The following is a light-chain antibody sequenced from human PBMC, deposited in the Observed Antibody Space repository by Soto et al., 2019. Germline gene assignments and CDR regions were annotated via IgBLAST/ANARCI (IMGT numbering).Light chain of an antibody. CDR2: GAS. J-gene: IGKJ1*01. CDR3: QQYKSYWT. CDR1: QSVNSD. V-gene: IGKV3-15*01. Sequence: EIAMTQSPATLSVSPGERATLSCRASQSVNSDLAWYQQKPGQAPRLLIYGASTRATDMPGRFSGSGSGTEFTLTINSLQPDDFATYYCQQYKSYWTFGQGTKVDIK.